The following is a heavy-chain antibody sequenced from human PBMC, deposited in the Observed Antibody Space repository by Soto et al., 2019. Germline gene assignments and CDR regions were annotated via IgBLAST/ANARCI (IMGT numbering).Heavy chain of an antibody. J-gene: IGHJ4*02. V-gene: IGHV4-59*11. Sequence: SETLSLTCTVSGDSISSHYWSWIRQPPGKGLEWIGHIYHSGGTRYNPSLRSRVTISVDTSKNQFSLKLRSVTAADTAVYYCARANVDTSVVNEYYFDYWGQGTLVTVSS. CDR2: IYHSGGT. CDR1: GDSISSHY. CDR3: ARANVDTSVVNEYYFDY. D-gene: IGHD5-18*01.